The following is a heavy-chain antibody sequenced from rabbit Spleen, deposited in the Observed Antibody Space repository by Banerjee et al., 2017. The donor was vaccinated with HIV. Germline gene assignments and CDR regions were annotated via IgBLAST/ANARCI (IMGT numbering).Heavy chain of an antibody. CDR3: ARDTSSSFSSYGMDL. J-gene: IGHJ6*01. Sequence: QEQLVESGGGLVQPEGSLTLTCTASGFAFSSSYYMCWVRQAPGKGLDLIACIHTDLGKIWYATWAKGRFTCSKTSSTTVTLQMTSLTVADTATYFCARDTSSSFSSYGMDLWGPGTLVTVS. V-gene: IGHV1S45*01. CDR2: IHTDLGKI. D-gene: IGHD1-1*01. CDR1: GFAFSSSYY.